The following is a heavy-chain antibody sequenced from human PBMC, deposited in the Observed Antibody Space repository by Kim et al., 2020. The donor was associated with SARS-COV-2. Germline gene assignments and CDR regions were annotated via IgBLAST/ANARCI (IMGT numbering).Heavy chain of an antibody. V-gene: IGHV3-21*01. CDR2: ISSSSSYI. CDR3: ARVRGIAARPSGHYYYYGMDV. J-gene: IGHJ6*02. D-gene: IGHD6-6*01. Sequence: GGSLRLSCAASGFTFSSYSMNWVRQAPGKGLEWVSSISSSSSYIYYADSVKGRFTISRDNAKNSLYLQMNSLRAEDTAVYYCARVRGIAARPSGHYYYYGMDVWGQGTTVTVSS. CDR1: GFTFSSYS.